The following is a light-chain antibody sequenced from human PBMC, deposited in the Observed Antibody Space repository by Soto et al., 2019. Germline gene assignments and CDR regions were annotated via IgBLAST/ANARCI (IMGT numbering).Light chain of an antibody. CDR2: DAS. J-gene: IGKJ2*01. CDR1: QSVSSY. CDR3: QQRSNWIYT. V-gene: IGKV3-11*01. Sequence: EIVLTQSPATLSLSPGERATLSCRASQSVSSYLAWYQQKPGQAPRLLIYDASNRATGIPARFSGSGSGTDFTLTIRSLEPEDFAVYYCQQRSNWIYTFGQGTKLEIK.